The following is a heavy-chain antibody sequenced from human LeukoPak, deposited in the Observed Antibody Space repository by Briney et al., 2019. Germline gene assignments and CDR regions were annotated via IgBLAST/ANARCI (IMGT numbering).Heavy chain of an antibody. D-gene: IGHD3-10*01. CDR1: GYTFTDYY. V-gene: IGHV1-2*02. CDR2: INPNSGGT. J-gene: IGHJ4*02. CDR3: ARQSSGFFGSDY. Sequence: GASVKVSCKASGYTFTDYYLHWVRQAPGQGLEWMGWINPNSGGTNYAQNFQGRVTMTRDPSISTAYMELSRLTSDDTAVYFCARQSSGFFGSDYWGQGTLVTVSS.